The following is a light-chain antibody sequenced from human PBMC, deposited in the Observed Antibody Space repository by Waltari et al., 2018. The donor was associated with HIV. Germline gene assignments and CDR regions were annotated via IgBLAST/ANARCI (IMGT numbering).Light chain of an antibody. CDR3: QQYGGLPWT. CDR1: QSVSDNY. Sequence: ENVLTQSPGTLSLSPGERATLSCRASQSVSDNYVVWYQQKPGQAPRLLIYRASIRATGVPDRFSGSGSGTDFSLSINRLEPEDFAVYYCQQYGGLPWTFGHGTKVEMK. J-gene: IGKJ1*01. CDR2: RAS. V-gene: IGKV3-20*01.